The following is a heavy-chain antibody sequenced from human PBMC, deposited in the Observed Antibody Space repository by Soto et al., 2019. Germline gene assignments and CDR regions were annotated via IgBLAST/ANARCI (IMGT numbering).Heavy chain of an antibody. CDR3: AKGSALWFGESNYFDY. Sequence: GGSLRLSCAASGFTFSSYGMHWVRQAPGKGLEWVAVISYDGSNKYYADSVKGRFTISRDNSKNTLYLQMNSLRAEDTAVYYCAKGSALWFGESNYFDYWGQGTLVTVSS. J-gene: IGHJ4*02. CDR1: GFTFSSYG. D-gene: IGHD3-10*01. V-gene: IGHV3-30*18. CDR2: ISYDGSNK.